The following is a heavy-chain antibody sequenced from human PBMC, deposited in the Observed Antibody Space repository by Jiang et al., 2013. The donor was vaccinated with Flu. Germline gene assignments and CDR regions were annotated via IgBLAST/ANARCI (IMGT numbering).Heavy chain of an antibody. Sequence: EWIGRIYTSGSTDYNPSLKSRVTISVDTSKNQFSLKLSSVTAADTAVYYCARDVPYLVPAAMLGYGMDVWGQGTTVTVSS. V-gene: IGHV4-61*02. CDR3: ARDVPYLVPAAMLGYGMDV. J-gene: IGHJ6*02. D-gene: IGHD2-2*01. CDR2: IYTSGST.